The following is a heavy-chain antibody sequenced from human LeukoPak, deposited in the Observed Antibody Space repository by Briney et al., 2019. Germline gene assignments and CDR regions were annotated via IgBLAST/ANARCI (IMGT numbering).Heavy chain of an antibody. CDR2: INSDGSST. V-gene: IGHV3-74*01. D-gene: IGHD1-26*01. CDR1: GFTFSTYW. Sequence: GGSLRLSCGASGFTFSTYWMHWVRQAPGKGLVWVSRINSDGSSTSYADSVKGRFTISRDNAKNTLYLQMNSLRAEDTAVYYCARDIGVGAPYFGYWGQGTLVTVSS. J-gene: IGHJ4*02. CDR3: ARDIGVGAPYFGY.